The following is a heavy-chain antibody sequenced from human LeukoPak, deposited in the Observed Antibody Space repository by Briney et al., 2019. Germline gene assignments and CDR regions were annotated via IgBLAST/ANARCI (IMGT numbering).Heavy chain of an antibody. CDR1: GFTFDDYA. V-gene: IGHV3-9*01. D-gene: IGHD3-3*01. CDR2: ISWNSGSI. Sequence: PGGSLRLSCAASGFTFDDYAMHWVRQAPGKGLEWVSGISWNSGSIGYADSVKGRFTISRDNAKNSLYLQMNSLRAEDTALYYCARVIPPSYYDFWSGYYRPWATNHDYYYYYMDVWGKGTTVTVSS. CDR3: ARVIPPSYYDFWSGYYRPWATNHDYYYYYMDV. J-gene: IGHJ6*03.